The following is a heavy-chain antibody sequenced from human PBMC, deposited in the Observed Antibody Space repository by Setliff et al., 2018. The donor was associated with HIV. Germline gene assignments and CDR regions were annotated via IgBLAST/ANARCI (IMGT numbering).Heavy chain of an antibody. CDR3: VRDDYGYNGKGFDY. J-gene: IGHJ4*02. D-gene: IGHD4-17*01. Sequence: SETLSLTCTVSGGSISSDDHYWSWIRQPPGKGLEWIGYITYSGSAYYNPSLKSRVTISIDTSNNQISLRLSSVTAADTAVYYCVRDDYGYNGKGFDYWGPGTLVTVSS. CDR1: GGSISSDDHY. CDR2: ITYSGSA. V-gene: IGHV4-30-4*01.